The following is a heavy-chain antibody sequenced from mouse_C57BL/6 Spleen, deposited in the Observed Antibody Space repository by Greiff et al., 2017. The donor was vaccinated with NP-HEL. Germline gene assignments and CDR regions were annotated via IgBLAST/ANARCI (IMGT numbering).Heavy chain of an antibody. CDR1: GYSFTGYY. Sequence: EVQLQQSGPELVKPGASVKISCKASGYSFTGYYMNWVKQSPEKSLEWIGEINPSTGGTTYNQKFKAKATLTVDKSSSTAYTQLKSLTSEDSAVYYCARSDYGSSDYWGQGTTLTVSS. J-gene: IGHJ2*01. CDR3: ARSDYGSSDY. CDR2: INPSTGGT. V-gene: IGHV1-42*01. D-gene: IGHD1-1*01.